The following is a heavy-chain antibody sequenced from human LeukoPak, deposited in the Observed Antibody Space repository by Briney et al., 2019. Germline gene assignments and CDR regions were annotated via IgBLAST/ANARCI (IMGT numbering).Heavy chain of an antibody. J-gene: IGHJ4*02. D-gene: IGHD6-13*01. CDR3: ARDHSSWYFDY. CDR1: RFSFSSYG. Sequence: PGGSLRLSCAASRFSFSSYGMHWVRQAPGKGLEWVAYLQYDRTNVQYADSVRGRFTISRDNSKNILYLQMNSLRAEDTAVYYCARDHSSWYFDYWGQGTLVTVSS. V-gene: IGHV3-30*02. CDR2: LQYDRTNV.